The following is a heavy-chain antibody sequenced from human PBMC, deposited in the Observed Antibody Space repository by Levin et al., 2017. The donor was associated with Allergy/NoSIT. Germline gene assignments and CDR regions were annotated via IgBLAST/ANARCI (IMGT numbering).Heavy chain of an antibody. CDR3: TTGKENRYDSRTASYAGGHWFDP. CDR2: IRSKSDGGTR. V-gene: IGHV3-15*01. D-gene: IGHD2-2*01. CDR1: GLTFSDAW. J-gene: IGHJ5*02. Sequence: GGSLRLSCAASGLTFSDAWMTWLRQAPGKGLEWVGRIRSKSDGGTRDYAAPVKGRFTISRDDSKNTLYLQMNSLKIEDTAVYYCTTGKENRYDSRTASYAGGHWFDPWGQGTLVIVSS.